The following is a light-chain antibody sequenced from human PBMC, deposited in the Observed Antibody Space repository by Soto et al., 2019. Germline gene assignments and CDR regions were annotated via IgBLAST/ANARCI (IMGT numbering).Light chain of an antibody. CDR2: GNS. CDR1: SSNIGAGYD. J-gene: IGLJ1*01. Sequence: QSVLTQPPSVSVAPGQRVTISCTGSSSNIGAGYDVHWYQQRPGTAPKLLIYGNSNRPSGVPDRFSGSKSGTSASLAITGLQADDEADYYCQSYASSLSGYVFGTGTKVTVL. CDR3: QSYASSLSGYV. V-gene: IGLV1-40*01.